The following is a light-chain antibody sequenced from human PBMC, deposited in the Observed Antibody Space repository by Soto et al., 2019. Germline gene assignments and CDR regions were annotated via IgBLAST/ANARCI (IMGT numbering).Light chain of an antibody. CDR3: QQSYSTPWT. V-gene: IGKV1-39*01. CDR1: QSISSY. Sequence: DIQMTQSPSSLSASVGDRVTITCRARQSISSYLNWYQQKPEKAPQLLIYAASSLQSGIPSRFSGSGSGTYFTITISSLQPEDFATYYCQQSYSTPWTFGQGTKVEIK. J-gene: IGKJ1*01. CDR2: AAS.